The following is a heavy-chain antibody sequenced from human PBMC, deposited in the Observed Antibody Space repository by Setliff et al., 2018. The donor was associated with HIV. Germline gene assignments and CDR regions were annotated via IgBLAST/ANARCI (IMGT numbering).Heavy chain of an antibody. D-gene: IGHD6-13*01. J-gene: IGHJ4*02. V-gene: IGHV1-46*04. CDR3: ARVRPAPGAALDY. CDR1: GYNFSPYR. CDR2: IDPGSGAA. Sequence: ASVKVSCKTSGYNFSPYRIHWVRQAPGQGLEWVGIIDPGSGAATYAQKLQGRITMTRDTSTTTVYMHLNSLTSDDSAVYFCARVRPAPGAALDYWGQGTLVTVSS.